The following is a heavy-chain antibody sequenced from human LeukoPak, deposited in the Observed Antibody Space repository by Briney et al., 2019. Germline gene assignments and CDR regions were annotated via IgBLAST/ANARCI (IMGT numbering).Heavy chain of an antibody. D-gene: IGHD6-13*01. CDR1: GFTVSSNY. CDR2: IYSGGST. J-gene: IGHJ6*03. Sequence: GGSLRLSCAASGFTVSSNYMSWVRQAPGKGLEWVSDIYSGGSTYYADSVEGRFTISRDNAKNTLHLQMNSLRAEDTAVYYCGRDYGWYSSSWYEHYYYMDAWGKGTTVTVSS. CDR3: GRDYGWYSSSWYEHYYYMDA. V-gene: IGHV3-53*01.